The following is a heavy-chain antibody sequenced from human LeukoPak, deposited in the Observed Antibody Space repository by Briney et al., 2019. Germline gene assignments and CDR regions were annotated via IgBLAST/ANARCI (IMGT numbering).Heavy chain of an antibody. CDR1: GLTFSSYA. V-gene: IGHV3-23*01. Sequence: PGGSLRLSCAASGLTFSSYAMSWVRQAPGKGLEWVSTISGSRGSTYYADSVKGRFTISRDNSKNTLYLQMNSLRAEDTAVYYCAKEVGATKSYFDYWGQGTLVTVSS. CDR2: ISGSRGST. D-gene: IGHD1-26*01. CDR3: AKEVGATKSYFDY. J-gene: IGHJ4*02.